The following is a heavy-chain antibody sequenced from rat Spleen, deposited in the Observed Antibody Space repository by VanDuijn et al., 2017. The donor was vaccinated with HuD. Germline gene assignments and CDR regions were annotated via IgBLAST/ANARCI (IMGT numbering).Heavy chain of an antibody. Sequence: EVQLVESDGGLVQPGRSLKLSCAASGFTFSNYGMAWVRQAPTKGLEWVATISHDGSGTDYRDSVKGRFTISRDNAKNTLYLQMDSLRSEDTATYYCAKDITTVPYWYFDFWGPGTMVTVSS. CDR3: AKDITTVPYWYFDF. CDR2: ISHDGSGT. D-gene: IGHD1-1*01. V-gene: IGHV5-29*01. CDR1: GFTFSNYG. J-gene: IGHJ1*01.